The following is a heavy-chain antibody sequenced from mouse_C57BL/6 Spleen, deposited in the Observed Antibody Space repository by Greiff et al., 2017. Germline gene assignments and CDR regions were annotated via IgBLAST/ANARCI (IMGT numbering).Heavy chain of an antibody. V-gene: IGHV1-64*01. D-gene: IGHD1-1*01. J-gene: IGHJ2*01. Sequence: VKLQQPGAELVKPGASVKLSCKASGYTFTSYWMRWVKQRPGQGLEWIGMIHPNSGSTNYNEKFKSKATLTVDKSSSTAYMQLSSLPSEDSAGYFCAKEREYYNCQYYFDYWGQGTTLTVSS. CDR3: AKEREYYNCQYYFDY. CDR1: GYTFTSYW. CDR2: IHPNSGST.